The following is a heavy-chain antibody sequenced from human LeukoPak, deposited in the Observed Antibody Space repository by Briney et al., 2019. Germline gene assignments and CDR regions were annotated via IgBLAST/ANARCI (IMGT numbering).Heavy chain of an antibody. J-gene: IGHJ6*03. D-gene: IGHD2-2*02. CDR3: ARANHEVLGYCSSTSCYTAYYYYMDV. Sequence: SETLSLTCTVSGGSISSYHWSWIRQPAGKGLEWIGRIYTSGSANYNPSLKSRVTMSVDTSKNQFSLKLSSVTAADTTVYYCARANHEVLGYCSSTSCYTAYYYYMDVWGKGTTVTVSS. V-gene: IGHV4-4*07. CDR1: GGSISSYH. CDR2: IYTSGSA.